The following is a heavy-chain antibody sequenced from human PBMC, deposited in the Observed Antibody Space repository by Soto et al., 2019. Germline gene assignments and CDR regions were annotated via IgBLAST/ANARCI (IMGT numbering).Heavy chain of an antibody. J-gene: IGHJ1*01. V-gene: IGHV4-31*03. CDR1: GGSISSGGYY. Sequence: SETLSLTCTVSGGSISSGGYYWSWIRQHPGKGLEWIGYIYYSGSTYYNPSLKSRVTISVDTSKNQFSLKLSSVTAADTAVYYCARDRGRHCSGGSCYSDAEYLQHWGQGTLVTVSS. D-gene: IGHD2-15*01. CDR3: ARDRGRHCSGGSCYSDAEYLQH. CDR2: IYYSGST.